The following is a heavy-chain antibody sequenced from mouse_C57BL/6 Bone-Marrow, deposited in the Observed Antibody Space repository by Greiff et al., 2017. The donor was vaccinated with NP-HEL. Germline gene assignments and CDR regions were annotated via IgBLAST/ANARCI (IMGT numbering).Heavy chain of an antibody. Sequence: EVQLQQSGPELVKPGASVKISCKASGYTFTDYYMNWVKQSHGKSLEWIGDINPNNGGTSYNQKFKGKATLTVDKSSSTAYMELRSLTSEDSAVYYCAEGGYAFAYWGQGTLVTVSA. CDR2: INPNNGGT. CDR1: GYTFTDYY. J-gene: IGHJ3*01. V-gene: IGHV1-26*01. CDR3: AEGGYAFAY. D-gene: IGHD2-2*01.